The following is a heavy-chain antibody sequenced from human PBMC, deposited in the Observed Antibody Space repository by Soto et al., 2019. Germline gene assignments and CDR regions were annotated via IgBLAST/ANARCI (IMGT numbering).Heavy chain of an antibody. Sequence: QLQLQESGPGLVKPSETLSLTYTVSGGSISSSSYYWGWIRQPPGKGLEWIGSIYYSGSTYYNPSLKSRVTISVDTSKNQFSLKLSSVTAADTAVYYCARTLFRYCSGGSCSQRGYYYYGMDVWGQGTTVTVSS. J-gene: IGHJ6*02. D-gene: IGHD2-15*01. V-gene: IGHV4-39*01. CDR2: IYYSGST. CDR3: ARTLFRYCSGGSCSQRGYYYYGMDV. CDR1: GGSISSSSYY.